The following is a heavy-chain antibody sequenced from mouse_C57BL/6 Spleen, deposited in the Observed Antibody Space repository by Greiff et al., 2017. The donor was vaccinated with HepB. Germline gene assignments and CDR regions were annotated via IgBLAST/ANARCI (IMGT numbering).Heavy chain of an antibody. Sequence: QVQLQQPGAELVKPGASVKLSCKASGYTFTSYWMHWVKQRPGQGLEWIGMIHPNSGSTNYNEKFKSKATLTVDKSSSTAYMQLSSLTSEDSAVYYCARDYYYGSPYAMDYWGQGTSVTVSS. CDR1: GYTFTSYW. D-gene: IGHD1-1*01. J-gene: IGHJ4*01. CDR3: ARDYYYGSPYAMDY. CDR2: IHPNSGST. V-gene: IGHV1-64*01.